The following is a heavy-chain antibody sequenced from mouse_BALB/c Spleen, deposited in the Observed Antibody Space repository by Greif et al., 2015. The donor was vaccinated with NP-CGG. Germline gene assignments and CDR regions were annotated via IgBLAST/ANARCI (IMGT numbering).Heavy chain of an antibody. CDR1: GYAFSSHW. V-gene: IGHV1-80*01. CDR2: IYPGDGDT. J-gene: IGHJ1*01. Sequence: VKLMESGAELVRPGSSVKISCKASGYAFSSHWMNWVKQRPGQGLEWIGQIYPGDGDTNYNGKFKGKATLTADKSSSTAYIQLSSLTSEDSAVYFCAREDYGPRYFDVWGAGTTVTVSS. D-gene: IGHD1-1*01. CDR3: AREDYGPRYFDV.